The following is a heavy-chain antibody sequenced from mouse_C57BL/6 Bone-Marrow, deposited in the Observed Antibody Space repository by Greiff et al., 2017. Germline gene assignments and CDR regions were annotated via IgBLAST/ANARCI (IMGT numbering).Heavy chain of an antibody. V-gene: IGHV1-55*01. CDR1: GYTFTSYW. D-gene: IGHD1-1*01. CDR2: IYPGSGST. Sequence: VQLQQPGAELVKPGASVKMSCKASGYTFTSYWITWVKQRPGQGLEWIGDIYPGSGSTNYNEKFKSKATLTVDTSSSTAYMQRSSLTSEDSAVYYCASRDFYCSSHYYAMDYWGQGTSVTVSS. J-gene: IGHJ4*01. CDR3: ASRDFYCSSHYYAMDY.